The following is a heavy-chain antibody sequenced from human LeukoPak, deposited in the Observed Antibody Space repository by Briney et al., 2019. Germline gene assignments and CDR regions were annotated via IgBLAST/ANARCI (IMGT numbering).Heavy chain of an antibody. J-gene: IGHJ4*02. CDR2: IWYDGSNK. CDR3: ARESSTTVFDY. Sequence: GRSLRLSYAASGFSFSSYGMHWVRQTPGKGLEWVAVIWYDGSNKYYADSVKGRFTISRDNSKNTLYLQMNSLRAEDTAVYYCARESSTTVFDYWGQGTLVTVSS. D-gene: IGHD4-17*01. V-gene: IGHV3-33*01. CDR1: GFSFSSYG.